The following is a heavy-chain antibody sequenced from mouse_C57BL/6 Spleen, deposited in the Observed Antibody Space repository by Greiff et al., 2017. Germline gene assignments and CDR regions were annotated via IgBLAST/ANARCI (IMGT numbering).Heavy chain of an antibody. D-gene: IGHD1-1*02. J-gene: IGHJ4*01. Sequence: EVKVEESGGGLVKPGGSLKLSCAASGFTFSSYAMSWVRQTPEKRLEWVATISDGGSYTYYPDNVKGRFTISRDNAKNNLYLQMSHLKSEDTAMYYCARAEVAHYYAMDYWGQGTSVTVSS. CDR1: GFTFSSYA. CDR3: ARAEVAHYYAMDY. V-gene: IGHV5-4*03. CDR2: ISDGGSYT.